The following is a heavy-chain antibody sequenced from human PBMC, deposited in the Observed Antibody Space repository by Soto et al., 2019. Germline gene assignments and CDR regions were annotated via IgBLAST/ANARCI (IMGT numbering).Heavy chain of an antibody. CDR3: ARCPPFH. D-gene: IGHD3-16*01. CDR1: GGSISSGGYS. V-gene: IGHV4-30-2*01. J-gene: IGHJ4*02. CDR2: IYHIGSI. Sequence: QLQLQESGSGLVKPSQTLALTCAVSGGSISSGGYSWSWIRQPPGKGLEWIGYIYHIGSIYYNPSLKSRVTISVDRSNTQSSLKLSSVTAADTALYYCARCPPFHWGQGTLVTVSS.